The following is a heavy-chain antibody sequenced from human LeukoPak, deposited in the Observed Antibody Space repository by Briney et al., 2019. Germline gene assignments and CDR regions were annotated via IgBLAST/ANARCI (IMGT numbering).Heavy chain of an antibody. J-gene: IGHJ4*02. CDR3: EIPGSPSSSARFDY. Sequence: GGSLRLSCAASGFTFTNYGMHWVRQAPGKGLEWVAVIWYDGSNKYYADSVKGRFTISRDNSKNTLYLQMNSLRAEDTAVYYCEIPGSPSSSARFDYWGQGTLVTVSS. D-gene: IGHD2-2*01. CDR1: GFTFTNYG. V-gene: IGHV3-33*01. CDR2: IWYDGSNK.